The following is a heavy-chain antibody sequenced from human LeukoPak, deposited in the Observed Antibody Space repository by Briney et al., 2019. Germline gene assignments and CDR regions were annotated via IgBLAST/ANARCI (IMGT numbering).Heavy chain of an antibody. V-gene: IGHV4-59*01. CDR1: GGSISSYY. D-gene: IGHD1-26*01. CDR3: ARETSGIVGATWRKAWGY. J-gene: IGHJ4*02. Sequence: PSETLSLTCTVSGGSISSYYWSWIRHPPGKGLEWSGDIYYSGSTNYNPSLKSRVTISVDTSKNQFSLKLSSVTAADTAVYYCARETSGIVGATWRKAWGYWGQGTLVAVSS. CDR2: IYYSGST.